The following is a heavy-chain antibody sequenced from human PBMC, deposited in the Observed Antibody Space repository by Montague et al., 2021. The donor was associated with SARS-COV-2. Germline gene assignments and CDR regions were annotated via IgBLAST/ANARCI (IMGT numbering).Heavy chain of an antibody. Sequence: SETLSLTCTVSGGSISSYYWNWIRQPPGKGLGWIGYIYYSGRTNYNPSLNSRVTISVDTSKNQFPLKLSPVTAADTAAYYCDRGGGSGYRYYFDYWGQGSLVTVSS. CDR2: IYYSGRT. J-gene: IGHJ4*02. CDR1: GGSISSYY. D-gene: IGHD3-22*01. CDR3: DRGGGSGYRYYFDY. V-gene: IGHV4-59*01.